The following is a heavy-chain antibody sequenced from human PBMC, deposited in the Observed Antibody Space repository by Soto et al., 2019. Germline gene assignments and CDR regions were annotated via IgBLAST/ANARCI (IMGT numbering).Heavy chain of an antibody. D-gene: IGHD2-15*01. Sequence: EVQLVESGGGLVQPGGSLRLSCAVSGFTVRSNYMSWVRQAPGTGLEWVSVIYSGGSTYYADSVKGRFTISRHNSKNTLYIQMNSLRAEDTAVYYCIGGYYYYYDMDVWGKGTTVTVS. CDR2: IYSGGST. CDR3: IGGYYYYYDMDV. V-gene: IGHV3-53*04. CDR1: GFTVRSNY. J-gene: IGHJ6*03.